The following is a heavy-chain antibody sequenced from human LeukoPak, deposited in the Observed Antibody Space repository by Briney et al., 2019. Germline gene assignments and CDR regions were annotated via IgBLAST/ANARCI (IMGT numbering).Heavy chain of an antibody. D-gene: IGHD4-17*01. J-gene: IGHJ4*02. CDR2: ISYDGSNK. CDR3: ARDGDGDYYFDY. V-gene: IGHV3-30*04. CDR1: GFTFSSYA. Sequence: GSLRLSCAASGFTFSSYAMHWVRQAPGKWLEWVAVISYDGSNKYYADSVKGRFTISRDNSKNTLYPQMNSLRAEDTAVYYCARDGDGDYYFDYWGQGTLVTVSS.